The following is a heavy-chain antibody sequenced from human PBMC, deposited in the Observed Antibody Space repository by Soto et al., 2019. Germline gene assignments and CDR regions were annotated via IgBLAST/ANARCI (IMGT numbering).Heavy chain of an antibody. CDR3: AGDSSGYYWFDP. CDR2: IYSSGTT. CDR1: GGSISSGNYY. Sequence: SETLSLTCTVSGGSISSGNYYWTWIRQHPGKGLEWIGYIYSSGTTYYNPSLQSRVTISIDKSENQFSLRLSSVTAADTAVYYCAGDSSGYYWFDPWGQGTLVTVS. D-gene: IGHD3-22*01. J-gene: IGHJ5*02. V-gene: IGHV4-31*03.